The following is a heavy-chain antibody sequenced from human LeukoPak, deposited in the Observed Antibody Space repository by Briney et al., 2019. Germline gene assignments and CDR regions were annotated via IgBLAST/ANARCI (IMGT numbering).Heavy chain of an antibody. D-gene: IGHD5-24*01. Sequence: SETLSLTCTVSGGSVSSGTYYWSWIRQPPGKGLELIGYIYYSGSTDYNPSLKSRVTISVDTSKNQFSLKLSSVTAADTAVYYCARDRGGDGYNDYYFDYWGQGTLVTVSS. CDR2: IYYSGST. J-gene: IGHJ4*02. CDR1: GGSVSSGTYY. V-gene: IGHV4-61*01. CDR3: ARDRGGDGYNDYYFDY.